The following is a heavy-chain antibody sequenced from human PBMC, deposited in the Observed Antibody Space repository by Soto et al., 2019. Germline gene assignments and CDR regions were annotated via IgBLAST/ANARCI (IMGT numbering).Heavy chain of an antibody. D-gene: IGHD3-22*01. V-gene: IGHV1-46*01. CDR2: INPSGGST. CDR1: GYTFTSYY. CDR3: AREGGYYYDSSCYFGVDY. J-gene: IGHJ4*02. Sequence: ASVKVSCKASGYTFTSYYMHWVRQAPGQGLEWMGIINPSGGSTSYAQKFQGRVTMTRDTSTSTVYMELSSLRSEDTAVYYCAREGGYYYDSSCYFGVDYWGQGTLVTVSS.